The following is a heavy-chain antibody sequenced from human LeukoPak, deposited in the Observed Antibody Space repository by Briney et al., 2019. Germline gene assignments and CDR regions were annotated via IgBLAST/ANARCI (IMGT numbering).Heavy chain of an antibody. CDR2: ISYDGSNK. Sequence: PGGSLRLSCAASGFTFSSYGMHWVRQAPGKGLKWVAVISYDGSNKYYADSVKGRFTVSRDNSKNTLYLQMNSLRAEDTAVYYCAKDEGGYWGQGTLVTVSS. D-gene: IGHD3-16*01. CDR1: GFTFSSYG. V-gene: IGHV3-30*18. CDR3: AKDEGGY. J-gene: IGHJ4*02.